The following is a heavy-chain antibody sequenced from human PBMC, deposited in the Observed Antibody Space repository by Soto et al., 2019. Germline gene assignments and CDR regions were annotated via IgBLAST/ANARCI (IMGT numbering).Heavy chain of an antibody. V-gene: IGHV1-69*12. Sequence: QVQLVQSGAEVKKPGSSVKVSCKASGGTFSSSAISWVRQAPGQGLEWMGGIIPIFGTANYAQKFQGRVTITADESTSTDYMELSSLRSEDTAVYYWARETGEAGNYYGMDVWGQGTTVTVSS. J-gene: IGHJ6*02. D-gene: IGHD7-27*01. CDR2: IIPIFGTA. CDR3: ARETGEAGNYYGMDV. CDR1: GGTFSSSA.